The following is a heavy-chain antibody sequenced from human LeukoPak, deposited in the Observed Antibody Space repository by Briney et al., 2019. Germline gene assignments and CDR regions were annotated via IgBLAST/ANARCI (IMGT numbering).Heavy chain of an antibody. Sequence: GGSLRLSCAASGFTFSSYAMHWVRQAPGKGLEWVAVISYDGSNKYYADSVKGRFTISRDNSKNTLYLQMNSLRAEDTAVYYCANLAYCSGGSCQTWAFDYWGQGTLVTVSS. CDR2: ISYDGSNK. CDR1: GFTFSSYA. J-gene: IGHJ4*02. CDR3: ANLAYCSGGSCQTWAFDY. D-gene: IGHD2-15*01. V-gene: IGHV3-30-3*01.